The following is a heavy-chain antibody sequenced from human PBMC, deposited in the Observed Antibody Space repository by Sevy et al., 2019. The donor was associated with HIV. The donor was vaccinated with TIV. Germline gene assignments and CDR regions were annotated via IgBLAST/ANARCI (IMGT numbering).Heavy chain of an antibody. CDR2: ISDGGGTT. V-gene: IGHV3-23*01. CDR3: AKRVAGAWADLDI. J-gene: IGHJ3*02. Sequence: GGSLRLSCAASGFTFSSYWMSWVRQPPGKGLEWVSVISDGGGTTYYADSVKGRFTISRDDSKSTLYLQMNSLRVEDTAVYFCAKRVAGAWADLDIWGQGTMVTVSS. D-gene: IGHD1-26*01. CDR1: GFTFSSYW.